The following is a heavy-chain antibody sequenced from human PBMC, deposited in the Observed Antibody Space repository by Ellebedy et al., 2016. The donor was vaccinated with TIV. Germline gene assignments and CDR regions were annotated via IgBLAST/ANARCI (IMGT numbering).Heavy chain of an antibody. J-gene: IGHJ4*02. Sequence: ASVKVSXXASGYTFISYYMHWVRQAPGQGLEWMGIIKPSGGSTSSAQKFQDRVTMTRDTSTSTVYMELSSLRSEDTAVYYCARDGQVGASTFFDYWGQGTLVTVSS. CDR2: IKPSGGST. V-gene: IGHV1-46*01. CDR3: ARDGQVGASTFFDY. CDR1: GYTFISYY. D-gene: IGHD1-26*01.